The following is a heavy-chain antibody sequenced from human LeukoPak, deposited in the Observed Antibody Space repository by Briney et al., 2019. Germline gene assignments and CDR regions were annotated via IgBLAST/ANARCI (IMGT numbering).Heavy chain of an antibody. D-gene: IGHD4-11*01. CDR1: GTSFSTYG. J-gene: IGHJ4*02. Sequence: GGSLRLSCAASGTSFSTYGMHGGRQAPGKGLEWVSHISSSGTIIYYADSVKGRFTISRDNAKNSLYLQMNSLRAEDTAVYYCARAMTSWGQGTLVTVSS. V-gene: IGHV3-48*04. CDR2: ISSSGTII. CDR3: ARAMTS.